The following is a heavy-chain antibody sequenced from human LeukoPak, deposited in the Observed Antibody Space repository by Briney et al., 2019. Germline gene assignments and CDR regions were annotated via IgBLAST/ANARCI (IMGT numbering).Heavy chain of an antibody. J-gene: IGHJ3*02. CDR3: ASEIVVVPSVGAFDI. D-gene: IGHD3-22*01. CDR2: ISGSGGST. Sequence: GGSLRLSCAASGFTFSSYAMSWVRQAPGKGLEWVSAISGSGGSTYYADSVKGQFTISRDNSKNTLYLQMNSLRAEDTAVYYCASEIVVVPSVGAFDIWGQGTMVTVSS. V-gene: IGHV3-23*01. CDR1: GFTFSSYA.